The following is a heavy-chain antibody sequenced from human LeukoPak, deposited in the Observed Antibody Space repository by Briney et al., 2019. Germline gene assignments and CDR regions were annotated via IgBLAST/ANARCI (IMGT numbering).Heavy chain of an antibody. CDR3: AKARSLRPDAFDI. CDR1: GFTFSSYA. D-gene: IGHD4-17*01. Sequence: GGSLRLSCAASGFTFSSYAMSWVRQAPGKGLEWVSAISGSGGSTYYADSVKGPFTISRDNSKNTLYLQMNSLRAEDTAVYYCAKARSLRPDAFDIWGQGTMVTVSS. J-gene: IGHJ3*02. V-gene: IGHV3-23*01. CDR2: ISGSGGST.